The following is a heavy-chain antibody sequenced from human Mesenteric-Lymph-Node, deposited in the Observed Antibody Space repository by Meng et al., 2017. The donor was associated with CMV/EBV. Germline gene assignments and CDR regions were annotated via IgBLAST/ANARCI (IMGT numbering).Heavy chain of an antibody. CDR1: GFTFSSYA. Sequence: GESLKISCAASGFTFSSYAMSWVRQAPGKGLEWVSAISGSGGSTYYADSVKGRFTISRDNSKNTLYLQMNSLRAEDTAVYYCAKDHCSSTTCSMYMASVNWFDPWGQGTLVTVSS. J-gene: IGHJ5*02. CDR3: AKDHCSSTTCSMYMASVNWFDP. CDR2: ISGSGGST. V-gene: IGHV3-23*01. D-gene: IGHD2-2*01.